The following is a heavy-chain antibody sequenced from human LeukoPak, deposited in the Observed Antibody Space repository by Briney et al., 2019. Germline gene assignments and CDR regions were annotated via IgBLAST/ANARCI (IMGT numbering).Heavy chain of an antibody. J-gene: IGHJ6*03. Sequence: PSETLSLTCTVSGGSISSSGYYWGWIRQPPGKGLEWIGSIYYSGDTYYNPSLKSRRATISVDPSKNQFSLRLSSVTAADTAVYYCARHQWHYYYYMGVWGKGSTVTVSS. CDR1: GGSISSSGYY. CDR3: ARHQWHYYYYMGV. D-gene: IGHD6-19*01. CDR2: IYYSGDT. V-gene: IGHV4-39*01.